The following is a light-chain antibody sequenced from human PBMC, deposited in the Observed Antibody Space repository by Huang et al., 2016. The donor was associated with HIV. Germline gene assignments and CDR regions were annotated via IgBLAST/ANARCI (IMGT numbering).Light chain of an antibody. V-gene: IGKV3-11*01. CDR3: QQRGDWPPFT. CDR1: QSVSTY. Sequence: EIVLTQSPATLSLSPGEGATLSCRASQSVSTYLAWFQQKPGQAPRLRIYGASNRATGIPARFSGSGSGTDFTLTISSLEPEDFAVYYCQQRGDWPPFTFGPGTKVDIK. J-gene: IGKJ3*01. CDR2: GAS.